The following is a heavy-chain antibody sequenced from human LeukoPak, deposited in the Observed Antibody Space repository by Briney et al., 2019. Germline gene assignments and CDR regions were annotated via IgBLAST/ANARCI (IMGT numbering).Heavy chain of an antibody. CDR3: ARGHYYYSLDV. CDR1: GYSFTSYW. CDR2: IYPGDSDT. J-gene: IGHJ6*02. V-gene: IGHV5-51*01. Sequence: GESLKISCKGSGYSFTSYWIGWVRQMPGKGLEWMGIIYPGDSDTRYSPSFQGQVTISADKSISTAYLELSRLRPDDAAVYYCARGHYYYSLDVWGQGTTVTVSS.